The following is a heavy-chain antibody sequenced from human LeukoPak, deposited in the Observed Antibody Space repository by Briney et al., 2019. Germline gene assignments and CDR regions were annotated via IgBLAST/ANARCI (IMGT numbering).Heavy chain of an antibody. D-gene: IGHD2-2*01. V-gene: IGHV1-2*02. CDR2: INPKSGGT. Sequence: ASVKVSCKASGYTFTDYYIHWVRQAPGQGLECLGWINPKSGGTNYVQKLQGRVTMTRDTSISTAYMGLSSLRSDDTAVYYCARGCGTSCVKEGLRLGDWGQGTLVTVSS. CDR1: GYTFTDYY. J-gene: IGHJ4*02. CDR3: ARGCGTSCVKEGLRLGD.